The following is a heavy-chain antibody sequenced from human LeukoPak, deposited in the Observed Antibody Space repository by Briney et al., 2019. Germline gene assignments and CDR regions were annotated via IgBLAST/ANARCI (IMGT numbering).Heavy chain of an antibody. D-gene: IGHD6-19*01. Sequence: GGSLRLSCAASGFTFSSYWMRWVRQDPGKGLVWVSRINSDGSSTSYADSVKGRFTISRDNAKNTLYLQMNSLRAEDTAVYYCAREEWLVPFDYWGQGTLVTVSS. CDR1: GFTFSSYW. V-gene: IGHV3-74*01. CDR2: INSDGSST. CDR3: AREEWLVPFDY. J-gene: IGHJ4*02.